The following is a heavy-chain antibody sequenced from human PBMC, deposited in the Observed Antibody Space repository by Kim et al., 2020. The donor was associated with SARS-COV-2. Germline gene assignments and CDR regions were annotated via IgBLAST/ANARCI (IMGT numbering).Heavy chain of an antibody. CDR3: AREGYSSGWTYNWFDP. CDR1: GYTFTSYA. Sequence: ASVKVSCKASGYTFTSYAMHWVRQAPGQRLEWMGWINAGNGNTKYSQKFQGRVTITRDTSASTAYMELSSLRSEDTAVYYCAREGYSSGWTYNWFDPWGQGTLVTVSS. J-gene: IGHJ5*02. D-gene: IGHD6-19*01. CDR2: INAGNGNT. V-gene: IGHV1-3*01.